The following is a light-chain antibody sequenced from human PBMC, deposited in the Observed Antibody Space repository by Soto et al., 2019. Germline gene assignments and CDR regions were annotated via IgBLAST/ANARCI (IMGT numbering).Light chain of an antibody. CDR3: PPNNTSPPT. V-gene: IGKV1-5*03. J-gene: IGKJ4*01. Sequence: DIQMTQSPSTLSASVGDRVTITCRASQSISTWLAWYQQKPGKAPKLLIYKASNLEDGVPSRFSGSGSGTEITITNRTLPPDDFPTYYRPPNNTSPPTFVGGTKV. CDR1: QSISTW. CDR2: KAS.